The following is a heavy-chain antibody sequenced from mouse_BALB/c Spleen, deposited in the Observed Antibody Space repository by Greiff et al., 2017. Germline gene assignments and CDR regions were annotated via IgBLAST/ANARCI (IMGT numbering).Heavy chain of an antibody. J-gene: IGHJ4*01. Sequence: EVKLMESGGGLVKPGGSLKLSCAASGFTFSSYAMSWVRQTPEKRLEWVATISSGGSYTYYPDSVKGRFTISRDNAKNTLYLQMSSLRSEDTAMYYCAREGRSTMITTGGYYAMDYWGQGTSVTVSS. D-gene: IGHD2-4*01. CDR2: ISSGGSYT. CDR1: GFTFSSYA. V-gene: IGHV5-9-3*01. CDR3: AREGRSTMITTGGYYAMDY.